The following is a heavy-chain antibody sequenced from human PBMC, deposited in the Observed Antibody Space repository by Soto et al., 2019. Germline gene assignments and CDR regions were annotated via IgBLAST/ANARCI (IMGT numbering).Heavy chain of an antibody. Sequence: GGSLRLSCAASGFTFSSYAMSWVRQAPGKGLEWVSYISSSSSNIHYADSVKGRFTVSRDKAKNSLYLQMNSLRDEDTAVYFCARDYVGYSSSWYAFDIWGQGTMVTVSS. D-gene: IGHD6-13*01. J-gene: IGHJ3*02. CDR1: GFTFSSYA. V-gene: IGHV3-48*02. CDR2: ISSSSSNI. CDR3: ARDYVGYSSSWYAFDI.